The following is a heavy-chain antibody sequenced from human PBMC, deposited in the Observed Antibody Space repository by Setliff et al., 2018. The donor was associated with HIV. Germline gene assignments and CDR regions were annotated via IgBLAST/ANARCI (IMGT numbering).Heavy chain of an antibody. J-gene: IGHJ4*02. Sequence: LSCTVSGFSFDDYAVHWVRQPPGKGLEWVSGITWNSNNTGYADSVKGRFTISRDDAKNSLYLQMNSLRPDDTAFYYCAIYGGGIYYWGQGTLVTVSS. CDR2: ITWNSNNT. CDR3: AIYGGGIYY. CDR1: GFSFDDYA. V-gene: IGHV3-9*01. D-gene: IGHD1-26*01.